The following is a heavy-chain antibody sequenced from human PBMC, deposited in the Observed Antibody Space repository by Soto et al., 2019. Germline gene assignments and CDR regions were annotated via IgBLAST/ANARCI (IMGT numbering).Heavy chain of an antibody. Sequence: QVQLQESGPGLVKPSETLTLTCTVSGASISRDHWNWIRQPPGKGLEWIGEYSGTTNYNPSLRSRIPKRVDTSNTQISLKLTFVTAGDTAVFFLATYFTGGGGGGYWGQGTLVTVSS. CDR1: GASISRDH. V-gene: IGHV4-59*08. CDR3: ATYFTGGGGGGY. D-gene: IGHD2-21*01. CDR2: EYSGTT. J-gene: IGHJ4*02.